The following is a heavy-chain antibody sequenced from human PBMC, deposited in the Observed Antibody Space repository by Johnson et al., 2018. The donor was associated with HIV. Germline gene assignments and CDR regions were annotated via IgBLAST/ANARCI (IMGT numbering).Heavy chain of an antibody. CDR2: IRYDGSNK. D-gene: IGHD2-15*01. CDR1: GFTFSSYG. CDR3: ARDQRGLDAFDI. Sequence: QVQLVESGGGVVQPGGSLRLSCAASGFTFSSYGMHWVRQAPGKGLEWVAFIRYDGSNKYYADSVKGRFTISRDNSKNTLYLQMNSLRAEDTAVYYCARDQRGLDAFDIWGQGTMVTVSS. V-gene: IGHV3-30*02. J-gene: IGHJ3*02.